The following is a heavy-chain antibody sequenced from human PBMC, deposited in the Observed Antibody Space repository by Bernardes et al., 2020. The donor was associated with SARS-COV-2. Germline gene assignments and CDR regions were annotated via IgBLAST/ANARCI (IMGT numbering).Heavy chain of an antibody. D-gene: IGHD3-10*01. J-gene: IGHJ6*02. V-gene: IGHV1-18*01. CDR2: ISGNNGTT. CDR1: GYTFTSYG. Sequence: ASVKVSCKASGYTFTSYGISWVRQAPGQGLEWVGWISGNNGTTNYAQKLQGRVTMTTDTSTSTAYMELSSLRSDDTAVYYCARGILLWFGELQNYVMDVWGQGTTVTVSS. CDR3: ARGILLWFGELQNYVMDV.